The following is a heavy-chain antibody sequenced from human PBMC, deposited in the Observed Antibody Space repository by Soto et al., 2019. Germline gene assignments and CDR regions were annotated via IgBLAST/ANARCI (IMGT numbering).Heavy chain of an antibody. V-gene: IGHV1-3*01. Sequence: QVQLVQSGAEVKKPGASVKVSCKASGYTFTSYAMHWVRQAPGQRLEWMGWINAGNGNTKYSQKFQGRVTITRDTSASTTYMELSSLRSEDTAEYYCARGSYYDSSGYTLFDYWGQGTLVTVSS. CDR3: ARGSYYDSSGYTLFDY. CDR1: GYTFTSYA. D-gene: IGHD3-22*01. CDR2: INAGNGNT. J-gene: IGHJ4*02.